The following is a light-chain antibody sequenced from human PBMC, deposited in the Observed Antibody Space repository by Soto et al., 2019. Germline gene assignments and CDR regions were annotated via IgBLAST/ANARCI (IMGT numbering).Light chain of an antibody. V-gene: IGLV2-23*02. J-gene: IGLJ2*01. CDR2: EAT. CDR1: SSDIGSYNL. Sequence: QSVLTQPASVSGSPGQSITISCTGTSSDIGSYNLVSWYQQHPGKAPKLMIYEATKRPSGVSNRFSGSKSGNTASLTISGLQAEDEADYYCCLYASSSTFIFGGGIKLTVL. CDR3: CLYASSSTFI.